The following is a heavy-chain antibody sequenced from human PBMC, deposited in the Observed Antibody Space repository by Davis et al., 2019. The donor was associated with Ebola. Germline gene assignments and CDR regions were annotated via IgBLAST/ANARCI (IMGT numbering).Heavy chain of an antibody. V-gene: IGHV4-59*12. J-gene: IGHJ6*02. Sequence: MPSETLSLTCTVSGGSISSYYWSWIRQPPGKGVEWTGHIYYSGSTNYNPSLKSRVTISVDTSKNQFSLKLSSVTAADTAVYYCARVRKTRTHCSSTSCYLYYYYYGMDVWGQGTTVTVSS. D-gene: IGHD2-2*01. CDR1: GGSISSYY. CDR2: IYYSGST. CDR3: ARVRKTRTHCSSTSCYLYYYYYGMDV.